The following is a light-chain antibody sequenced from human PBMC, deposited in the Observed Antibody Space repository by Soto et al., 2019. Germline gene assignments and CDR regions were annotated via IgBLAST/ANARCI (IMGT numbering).Light chain of an antibody. CDR1: QSVSSN. Sequence: EIVMTQSPATLSVSLGERATLSCRASQSVSSNVVWYQQKPGQAPRLLIYGASTRATGIPVRFSGSGSGTEFTLTISSLQSEDVAVYYCQQSDNWHTFGQGTRVELK. V-gene: IGKV3-15*01. J-gene: IGKJ1*01. CDR3: QQSDNWHT. CDR2: GAS.